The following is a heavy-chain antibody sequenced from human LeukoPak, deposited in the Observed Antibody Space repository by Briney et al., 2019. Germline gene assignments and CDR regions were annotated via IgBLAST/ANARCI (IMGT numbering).Heavy chain of an antibody. CDR1: GGSISSTTYY. CDR2: IYQSGST. Sequence: SETLSLTCTVSGGSISSTTYYWGWARQPPGKGLEWVGNIYQSGSTYYNPSLKSRGPISVETSKDQFSLQLTSVTAADTAVYFCASGIGRAANFDYWGQGALVTVSS. J-gene: IGHJ4*02. D-gene: IGHD6-13*01. CDR3: ASGIGRAANFDY. V-gene: IGHV4-39*07.